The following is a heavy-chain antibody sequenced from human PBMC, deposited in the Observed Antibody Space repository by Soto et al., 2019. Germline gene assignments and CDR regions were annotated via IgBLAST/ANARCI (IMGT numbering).Heavy chain of an antibody. CDR3: AREATYSSGRGMGV. V-gene: IGHV3-74*01. CDR1: GFTFSSHW. Sequence: EVQLVESGGGSVQPGGSLRLHCAASGFTFSSHWMYWVRQAPGKGLFWVSRINSEGSSRRYADSVNGRFTVSRDNAKNTLYLQMNSLRAEDTAVYYCAREATYSSGRGMGVWGQGTLVTVSS. CDR2: INSEGSSR. D-gene: IGHD3-22*01. J-gene: IGHJ4*02.